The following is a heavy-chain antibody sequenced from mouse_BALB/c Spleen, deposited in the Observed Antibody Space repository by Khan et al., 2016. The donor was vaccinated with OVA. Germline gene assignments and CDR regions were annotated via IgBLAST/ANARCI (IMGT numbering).Heavy chain of an antibody. Sequence: QVQLQQPGAGLVKPGASVKLSCKASGYTFTEYIIHWVKQRSGQGLEWIGWFYPGIGSIEYNENFKDKATLTADQSSSTVYIERSRLTSDDSAVYCCAIQIYYGNYNYAMDYWCQGTSVTVSS. CDR3: AIQIYYGNYNYAMDY. CDR2: FYPGIGSI. J-gene: IGHJ4*01. CDR1: GYTFTEYI. D-gene: IGHD2-1*01. V-gene: IGHV1-62-2*01.